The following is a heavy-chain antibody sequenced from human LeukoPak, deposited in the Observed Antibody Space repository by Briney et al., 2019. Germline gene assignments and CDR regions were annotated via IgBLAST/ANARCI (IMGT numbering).Heavy chain of an antibody. Sequence: SETLSLTCTVSGGSISSSSYYWGWIRQPPGKGLEWIGSIYYSGGTYYNPSLKSQVTISVDTSKNHFSLKLNSVTAADTAVYYCARGPYYYDSSGYYFDSWGQGTLVTVSS. CDR3: ARGPYYYDSSGYYFDS. D-gene: IGHD3-22*01. CDR2: IYYSGGT. CDR1: GGSISSSSYY. V-gene: IGHV4-39*07. J-gene: IGHJ4*02.